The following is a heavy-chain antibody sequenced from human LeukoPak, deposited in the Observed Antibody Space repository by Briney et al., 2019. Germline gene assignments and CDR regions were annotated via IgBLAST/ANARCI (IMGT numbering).Heavy chain of an antibody. J-gene: IGHJ5*02. D-gene: IGHD3-22*01. CDR2: TIPIFGTA. CDR3: AREAPSYDSSGYYRNWFDP. V-gene: IGHV1-69*13. CDR1: RGTFSSYA. Sequence: GASVKVSCKASRGTFSSYAIGWVRQAPGQGLEWMGGTIPIFGTANYAQKFQGRVTITADESTSTAYMELSSLRSEDTAVHYCAREAPSYDSSGYYRNWFDPWGQGTLVTVSS.